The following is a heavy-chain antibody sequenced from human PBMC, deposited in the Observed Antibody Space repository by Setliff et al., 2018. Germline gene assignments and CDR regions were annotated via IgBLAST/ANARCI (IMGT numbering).Heavy chain of an antibody. CDR1: GYNFITLG. Sequence: VASVKVSCKTSGYNFITLGINWVRQAPGQGLEWVGWISPYSGKTDYAQKFQGRVIMTIDSSTTTAYLELKTLRSDDTAVYYCARGRGPDIVVTIPGDYWGQGTQVTVSS. D-gene: IGHD2-15*01. CDR2: ISPYSGKT. CDR3: ARGRGPDIVVTIPGDY. V-gene: IGHV1-18*01. J-gene: IGHJ4*02.